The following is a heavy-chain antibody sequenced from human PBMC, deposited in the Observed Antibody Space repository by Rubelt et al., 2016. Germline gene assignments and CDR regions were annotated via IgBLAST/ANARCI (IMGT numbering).Heavy chain of an antibody. Sequence: KESGPTLVKPTQTLTLTCTFSGFSLTTSGVGVGWIRQPPGKGLEWIGSIYYSGSTYYNPSLTSRVTIAVDTSKNQFSLTVTAGTAADTAVYYCARQSRCSGGSCYYDFDSWGQGTLVTVSS. D-gene: IGHD2-15*01. CDR2: IYYSGST. CDR3: ARQSRCSGGSCYYDFDS. CDR1: GFSLTTSGVG. V-gene: IGHV4-39*01. J-gene: IGHJ4*02.